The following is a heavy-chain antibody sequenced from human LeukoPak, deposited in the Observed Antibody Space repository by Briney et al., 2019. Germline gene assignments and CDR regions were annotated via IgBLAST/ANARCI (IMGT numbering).Heavy chain of an antibody. V-gene: IGHV1-69*13. J-gene: IGHJ6*04. D-gene: IGHD2-21*02. CDR2: IIPISGTT. Sequence: SVKVSCKASGGTFSSNVISWVRQAPGQGLEWMGGIIPISGTTNYAQKFRGRVTITADEPTSTAYMELSSLRFEDTAVYYCARLCCGADFLLDVWGKGTTVTISS. CDR1: GGTFSSNV. CDR3: ARLCCGADFLLDV.